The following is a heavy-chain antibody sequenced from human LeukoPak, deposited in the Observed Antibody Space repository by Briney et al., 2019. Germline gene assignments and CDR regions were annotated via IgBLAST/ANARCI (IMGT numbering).Heavy chain of an antibody. CDR2: ISGSDGST. CDR1: GFTFSSYA. CDR3: AKASWGYCSSTSCYTIDYYYYGMDV. V-gene: IGHV3-23*01. J-gene: IGHJ6*02. D-gene: IGHD2-2*02. Sequence: GGSLRLSCAASGFTFSSYAMSWVRQAPGKGLEWVSAISGSDGSTYYADSVKGRFTISRDNSKNTLYLQMNSLRAEDTAVYYCAKASWGYCSSTSCYTIDYYYYGMDVWGQGTTVTVSS.